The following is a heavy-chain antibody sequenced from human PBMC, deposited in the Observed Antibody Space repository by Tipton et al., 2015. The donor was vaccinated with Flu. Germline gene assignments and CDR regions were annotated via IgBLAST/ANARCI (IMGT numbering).Heavy chain of an antibody. V-gene: IGHV4-38-2*02. D-gene: IGHD4-11*01. CDR1: GDSMRSDYF. CDR2: IHYSGSP. CDR3: ARRDYSTYVSDPKNRFDP. Sequence: TLSLTCTVSGDSMRSDYFWAWIRQAPGKGLEWIGNIHYSGSPHYNPSLKSRVTITVDTSKNQFSLRLTSMTAADTALYYCARRDYSTYVSDPKNRFDPWGQGTLATVSS. J-gene: IGHJ5*02.